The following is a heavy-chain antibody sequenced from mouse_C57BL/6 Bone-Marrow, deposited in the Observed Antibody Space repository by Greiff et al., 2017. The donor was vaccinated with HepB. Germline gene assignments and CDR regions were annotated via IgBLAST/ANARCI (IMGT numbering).Heavy chain of an antibody. V-gene: IGHV1-64*01. CDR3: ARRLSFFDY. J-gene: IGHJ2*01. CDR2: IRPNGGST. Sequence: QVQLQQPGAELVKPGASLKLSCKASGYTFTSYWMHWVKQRPGQGLEWIGMIRPNGGSTNYNEKFKSKTTLTVDKSTSTAYMQLSHLTSEDSAVYYCARRLSFFDYWGQGTTLTVSS. CDR1: GYTFTSYW. D-gene: IGHD2-4*01.